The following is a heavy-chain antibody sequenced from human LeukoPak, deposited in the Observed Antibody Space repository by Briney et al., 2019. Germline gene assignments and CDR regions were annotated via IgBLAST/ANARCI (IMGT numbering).Heavy chain of an antibody. D-gene: IGHD3-22*01. CDR2: IYYTGRT. V-gene: IGHV4-61*01. CDR3: AREGRYYASS. J-gene: IGHJ3*01. CDR1: GGSVSSGSYY. Sequence: PSETLPLTCTVSGGSVSSGSYYWGWIRQPPGKGLEWIGYIYYTGRTNYNPSLKSRVTISVDKSKNQFSLKLSSVTAADTAVYYCAREGRYYASSWGQGTMVTVSS.